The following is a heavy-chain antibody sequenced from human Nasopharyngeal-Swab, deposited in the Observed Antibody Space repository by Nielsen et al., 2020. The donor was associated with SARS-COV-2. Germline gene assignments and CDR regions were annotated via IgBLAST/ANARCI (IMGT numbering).Heavy chain of an antibody. CDR1: GFTFSSYW. Sequence: GESLKISCAASGFTFSSYWMSWVRRAPGKGLEWVANIKEDGSEKYYVDSVKGRFTISRDNAKNSLYLQMDSLRAEDTAVYYCAGGNSADHWGQGTLVTVSS. CDR2: IKEDGSEK. D-gene: IGHD4-23*01. CDR3: AGGNSADH. J-gene: IGHJ4*02. V-gene: IGHV3-7*03.